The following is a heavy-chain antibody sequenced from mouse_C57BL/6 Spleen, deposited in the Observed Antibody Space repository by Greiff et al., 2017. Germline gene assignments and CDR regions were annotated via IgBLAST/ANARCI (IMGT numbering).Heavy chain of an antibody. CDR3: TRDRAYDYDLHFDY. V-gene: IGHV5-9-1*02. CDR2: ISSGGDYI. Sequence: EVQRVESGEGLVKPGGSLKLSCAASGFTFSSYAMSWVRQTPEKRLEWVAYISSGGDYIYYADTVKGRFTISRDNARNTLYLQMSSLKSEDTAMYYCTRDRAYDYDLHFDYWGQGTTLTVSS. D-gene: IGHD2-4*01. CDR1: GFTFSSYA. J-gene: IGHJ2*01.